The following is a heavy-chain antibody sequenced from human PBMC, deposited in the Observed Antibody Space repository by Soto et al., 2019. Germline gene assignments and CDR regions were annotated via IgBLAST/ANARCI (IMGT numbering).Heavy chain of an antibody. J-gene: IGHJ6*02. D-gene: IGHD6-6*01. CDR3: AKGFGPLWADSSSSVAGMDV. CDR2: ISWNSGSI. V-gene: IGHV3-9*01. Sequence: PGGSLRLSCAASGFTFDDYAMHWVRQAPGKGLEWVSGISWNSGSIGYADSVKGRFTISRDNAKNSLYLQMNSLRAEDTALYYCAKGFGPLWADSSSSVAGMDVWGQGTTVTVSS. CDR1: GFTFDDYA.